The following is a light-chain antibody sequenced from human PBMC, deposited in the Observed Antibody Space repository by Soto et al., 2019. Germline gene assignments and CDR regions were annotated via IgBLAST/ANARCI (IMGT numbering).Light chain of an antibody. CDR3: QQYQT. CDR1: QGFSSVY. CDR2: GTS. V-gene: IGKV3-20*01. J-gene: IGKJ3*01. Sequence: EIVLTQSAATLSLSPGERVTLSCRASQGFSSVYLAWYQQKPGQAPRLLIYGTSSRAAGVPDRFSGSGSGTDFTLTIRGLEPEDFAVYYCQQYQTFGTGTKVDIK.